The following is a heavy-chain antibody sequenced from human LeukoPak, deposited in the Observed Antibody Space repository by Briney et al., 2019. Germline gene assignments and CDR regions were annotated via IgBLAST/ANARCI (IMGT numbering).Heavy chain of an antibody. CDR3: ARDADYYGSGSDLNGMDV. V-gene: IGHV4-31*03. J-gene: IGHJ6*02. CDR2: IYYSGST. D-gene: IGHD3-10*01. Sequence: SETLSLTCTVSGGSISSGGYYWSWIRQHPGKGLEWIGYIYYSGSTYYNPSLKSRVTISVDTSKNQFSLELSSVTAADTAVYYCARDADYYGSGSDLNGMDVWGQGTTVTVSS. CDR1: GGSISSGGYY.